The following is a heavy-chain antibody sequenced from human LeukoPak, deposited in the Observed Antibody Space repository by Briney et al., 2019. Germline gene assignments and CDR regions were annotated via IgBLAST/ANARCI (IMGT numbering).Heavy chain of an antibody. V-gene: IGHV3-30*02. Sequence: GGSLRLSCAASGFTFSSYGTHWVRQAPGKGLEWVAFIRYGGSDKYHAASVKGRFTISRDNSKNTLYLQMNSLRAEDTAVYYCTAHGGSYYYYMDVWGKGTTVTVSS. CDR2: IRYGGSDK. J-gene: IGHJ6*03. D-gene: IGHD3-10*01. CDR1: GFTFSSYG. CDR3: TAHGGSYYYYMDV.